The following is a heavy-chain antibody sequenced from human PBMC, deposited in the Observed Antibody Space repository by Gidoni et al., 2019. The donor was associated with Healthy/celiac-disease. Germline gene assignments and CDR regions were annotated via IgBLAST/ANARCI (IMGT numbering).Heavy chain of an antibody. CDR2: IYYSGST. D-gene: IGHD3-9*01. J-gene: IGHJ5*02. V-gene: IGHV4-39*01. CDR3: ARQGDWFLPENWFDP. CDR1: GGSISSSSYY. Sequence: QLQLQESGPGLVKPSETLSLTCTVSGGSISSSSYYWGWIRQPPGKGLEWIGSIYYSGSTYYNPSLKSRVTISVDTSKNQFSLKLSSVTAADTAVYYCARQGDWFLPENWFDPWGQGTLVTVSS.